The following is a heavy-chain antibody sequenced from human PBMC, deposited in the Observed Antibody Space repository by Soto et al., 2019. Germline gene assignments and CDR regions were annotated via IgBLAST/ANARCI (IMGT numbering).Heavy chain of an antibody. V-gene: IGHV1-69*06. CDR2: IIPIFGTA. Sequence: SVKVSCKASGGTFSSHAISWVPQAPGRGLEWMGAIIPIFGTANYAQKFQGRVTITADKSTSTAYMELSSLRSEDTAVYYCASPPRLAYYYYGMDVWGQGTTVTVSS. CDR1: GGTFSSHA. CDR3: ASPPRLAYYYYGMDV. J-gene: IGHJ6*02. D-gene: IGHD6-19*01.